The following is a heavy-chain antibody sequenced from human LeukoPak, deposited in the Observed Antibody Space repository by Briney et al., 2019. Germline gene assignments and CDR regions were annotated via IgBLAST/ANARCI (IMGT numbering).Heavy chain of an antibody. CDR2: IIPIFGTA. CDR1: GGTFSSYA. Sequence: SVKVSCKASGGTFSSYAISWVRQAPGQGLEWMGGIIPIFGTANYAQKFQGRVTITADESTSTAYMELSSLGSEDTAVYYCATEGYYYDSSGRDAFDIWGQGTMVTVSS. V-gene: IGHV1-69*13. CDR3: ATEGYYYDSSGRDAFDI. D-gene: IGHD3-22*01. J-gene: IGHJ3*02.